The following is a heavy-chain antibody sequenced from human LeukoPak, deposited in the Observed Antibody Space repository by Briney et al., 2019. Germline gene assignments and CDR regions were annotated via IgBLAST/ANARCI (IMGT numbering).Heavy chain of an antibody. CDR2: IYPSGST. J-gene: IGHJ4*02. D-gene: IGHD5-12*01. Sequence: SETLSLTCSVSGGSLSSYCWSWIRQPAGKGLEWIGRIYPSGSTNYNPSLKSRVTITIDKSKNQFSLRLTSVTAADPAVYYCARDRSGYSEYYFDYWGQGTLVSVSS. CDR1: GGSLSSYC. CDR3: ARDRSGYSEYYFDY. V-gene: IGHV4-4*07.